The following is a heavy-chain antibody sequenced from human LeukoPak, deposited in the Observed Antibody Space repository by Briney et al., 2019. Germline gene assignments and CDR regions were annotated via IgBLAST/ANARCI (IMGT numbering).Heavy chain of an antibody. V-gene: IGHV4-30-2*01. CDR2: IYHSGST. D-gene: IGHD4-11*01. CDR3: ARERERVTTTWFDP. J-gene: IGHJ5*02. Sequence: KTSETLSLTCAVSGGSISSGGYSWSWIRQPPGKGLEWIGYIYHSGSTYYNPSLKSRVTISVDTSKNQFSLKLSSVTAADTAVYYCARERERVTTTWFDPWGQGTLVTVSS. CDR1: GGSISSGGYS.